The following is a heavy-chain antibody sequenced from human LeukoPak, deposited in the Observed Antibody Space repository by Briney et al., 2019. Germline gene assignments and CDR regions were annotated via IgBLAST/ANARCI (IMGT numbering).Heavy chain of an antibody. CDR1: GGSFSSYY. CDR3: ARGDPKTVVQGVLGIKYHYYYMDV. J-gene: IGHJ6*03. V-gene: IGHV4-34*01. Sequence: PSETLSLTCAVYGGSFSSYYWSWIRQPPGKGLEWIGEVNHSGDTNYNPSLKSRVTISVDTSKNQFSLKLSSVTAADTSVYYCARGDPKTVVQGVLGIKYHYYYMDVWGKGTTVTVSS. CDR2: VNHSGDT. D-gene: IGHD3-10*01.